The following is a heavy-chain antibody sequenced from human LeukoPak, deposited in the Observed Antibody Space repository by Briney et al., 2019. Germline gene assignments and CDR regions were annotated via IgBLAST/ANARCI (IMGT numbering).Heavy chain of an antibody. CDR2: ISDSGRST. V-gene: IGHV3-23*01. Sequence: PGGSLRLSCTASGFTFSDYAMCWVSEALGKGLEWVSGISDSGRSTYYSESVRGRCTISRDISKNTVYLEVNNLRAEVTAVYFCARHDSIIPYWGQGTLVSVSS. J-gene: IGHJ4*02. D-gene: IGHD3-3*02. CDR1: GFTFSDYA. CDR3: ARHDSIIPY.